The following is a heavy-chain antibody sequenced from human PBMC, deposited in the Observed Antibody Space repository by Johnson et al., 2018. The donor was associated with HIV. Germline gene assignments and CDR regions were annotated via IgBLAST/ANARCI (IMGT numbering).Heavy chain of an antibody. Sequence: EVQLVESGGGVVQPGGSLRLSCAASGFTVSSNYMNWVRQAPGKGLEWVSVIYSGGSTYYADSVKGRFTISRDNSKNTLYLQMNSLRAEDTAVYYCARDGQDRDDAFDIRGQGTMVTVSS. CDR1: GFTVSSNY. J-gene: IGHJ3*02. D-gene: IGHD3-22*01. CDR2: IYSGGST. V-gene: IGHV3-53*01. CDR3: ARDGQDRDDAFDI.